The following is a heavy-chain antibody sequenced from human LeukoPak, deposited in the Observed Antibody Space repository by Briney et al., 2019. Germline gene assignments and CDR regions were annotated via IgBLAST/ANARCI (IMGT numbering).Heavy chain of an antibody. CDR3: KISNSRIPGVDY. V-gene: IGHV3-48*01. CDR2: ISSVTYTA. Sequence: GGSLRLSCAASGFIFSSYAMNWVRQAPGKGLEWIAHISSVTYTAYADSVKGRFTISRDNAKNSLFLQMKSLRAEDTAVYYCKISNSRIPGVDYWGQGTLVTVSS. D-gene: IGHD2/OR15-2a*01. J-gene: IGHJ4*02. CDR1: GFIFSSYA.